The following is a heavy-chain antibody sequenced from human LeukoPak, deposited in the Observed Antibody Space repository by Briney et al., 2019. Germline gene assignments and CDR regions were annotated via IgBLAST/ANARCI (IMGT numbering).Heavy chain of an antibody. Sequence: GGSLRLSCAASGFTFDDYAMHWVRQAPGKGLEWVSGISWNSGSIGYADSVKGRFTISRDNAKNSLYLQMNSLRAEDTALYYCAEVFIASCYSCWFDPWGQGTLVTVSS. V-gene: IGHV3-9*01. CDR2: ISWNSGSI. D-gene: IGHD2-2*02. J-gene: IGHJ5*02. CDR3: AEVFIASCYSCWFDP. CDR1: GFTFDDYA.